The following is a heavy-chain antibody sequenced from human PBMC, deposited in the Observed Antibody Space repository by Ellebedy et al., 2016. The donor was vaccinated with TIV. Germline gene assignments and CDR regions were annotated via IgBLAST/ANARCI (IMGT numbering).Heavy chain of an antibody. D-gene: IGHD3-3*01. CDR3: ARESITIFGVVQGLDY. CDR1: GFTFSSYA. J-gene: IGHJ4*02. Sequence: GESLKISXAASGFTFSSYAMHWVRQAPGKGLEWVAVISYDGSNKYYADSVKGRFTISRDNSKNTLYLQMNSLRAEDTAVYYCARESITIFGVVQGLDYWGQGTLVTVSS. V-gene: IGHV3-30-3*01. CDR2: ISYDGSNK.